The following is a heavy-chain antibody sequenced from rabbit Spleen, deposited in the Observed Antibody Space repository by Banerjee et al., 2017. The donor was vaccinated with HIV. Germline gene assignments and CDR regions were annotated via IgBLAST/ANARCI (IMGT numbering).Heavy chain of an antibody. Sequence: QEQLEESGGDLVKPEGSLTLTCTASGFSFSYYYYMCWVRQAPGKGLEWIGCIYTDSHNTWYANWAKGRFTVSKTSSTTVDLKMTSLTAADTATYFCARSINWANRALNLWGPGTLVTVS. V-gene: IGHV1S45*01. CDR2: IYTDSHNT. CDR1: GFSFSYYYY. J-gene: IGHJ4*01. D-gene: IGHD1-1*01. CDR3: ARSINWANRALNL.